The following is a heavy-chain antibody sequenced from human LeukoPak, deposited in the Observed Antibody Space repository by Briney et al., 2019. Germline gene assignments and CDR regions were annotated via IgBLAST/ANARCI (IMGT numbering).Heavy chain of an antibody. CDR3: ARMYYYDSSGPLDY. D-gene: IGHD3-22*01. J-gene: IGHJ4*02. CDR2: IYSGSST. CDR1: GFTVSSNY. Sequence: GGSLRLSCAASGFTVSSNYMSWVRQAPGKGLEWVSVIYSGSSTCYADSVKGRFTISRDNSKNTLYLQMNSLRAEDTAVYYCARMYYYDSSGPLDYWGQGTLVTVSS. V-gene: IGHV3-53*01.